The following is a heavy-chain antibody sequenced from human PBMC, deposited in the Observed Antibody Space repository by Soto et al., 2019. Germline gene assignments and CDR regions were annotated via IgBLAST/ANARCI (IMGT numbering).Heavy chain of an antibody. Sequence: GESLKISCKGFGYSFTSYWIGWVRQMPGKGLEWMGIIYPGDSDTRYSPSFQGQVTISADKSISTAYLQWSSLKASDTAMYYCARHGGVSGYDYSAVDYWGQGTLVTVSS. V-gene: IGHV5-51*01. D-gene: IGHD5-12*01. J-gene: IGHJ4*02. CDR2: IYPGDSDT. CDR3: ARHGGVSGYDYSAVDY. CDR1: GYSFTSYW.